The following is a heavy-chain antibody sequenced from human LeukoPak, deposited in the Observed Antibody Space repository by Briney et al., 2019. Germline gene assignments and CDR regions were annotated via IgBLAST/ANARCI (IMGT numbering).Heavy chain of an antibody. CDR2: IRYDGSNK. CDR3: ARGHQVAARPVDY. V-gene: IGHV3-30*02. D-gene: IGHD6-6*01. J-gene: IGHJ4*02. Sequence: QSGGSLRLSCAASGFTFSSYGMHWVRQAPGKGLEWVAFIRYDGSNKYYADSVKGRFTISRDNSKNTLYLQMNSLRAEDTAVYYCARGHQVAARPVDYWGQGTLVTVSS. CDR1: GFTFSSYG.